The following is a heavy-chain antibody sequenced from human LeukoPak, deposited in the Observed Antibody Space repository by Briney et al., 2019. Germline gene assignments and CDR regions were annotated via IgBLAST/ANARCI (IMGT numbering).Heavy chain of an antibody. J-gene: IGHJ5*02. Sequence: SVKVSCKTSGGTFNNSAISWVRQAPGQGLEWLGGIMPLFGTAGYAQKFQGRVTITKDESTRTVYLELTSLTSDDTAVYYCARNVHGDYGSGWFDPWGQGTLVSVSS. CDR1: GGTFNNSA. CDR3: ARNVHGDYGSGWFDP. V-gene: IGHV1-69*05. D-gene: IGHD4-17*01. CDR2: IMPLFGTA.